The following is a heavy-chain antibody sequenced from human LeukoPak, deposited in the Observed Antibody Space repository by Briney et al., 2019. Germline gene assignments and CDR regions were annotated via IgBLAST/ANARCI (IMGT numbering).Heavy chain of an antibody. CDR2: IIPIFGIA. CDR1: GGTFSSYA. J-gene: IGHJ4*02. D-gene: IGHD4-17*01. V-gene: IGHV1-69*04. CDR3: ARGGGHDYGDYSLNY. Sequence: ASVKVSCKASGGTFSSYAISWVRQAPGQGLEWMGRIIPIFGIANYAQKFQGRVTITADKPTSTAYMELSSLRSEDTAVYYCARGGGHDYGDYSLNYWGQGTLVTVSS.